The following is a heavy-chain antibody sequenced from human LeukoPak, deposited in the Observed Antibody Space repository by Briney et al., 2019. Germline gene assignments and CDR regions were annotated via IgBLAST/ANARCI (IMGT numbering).Heavy chain of an antibody. Sequence: AGGSLRLSCAASGFTFRSYDMHWVRQATGKGLEWVSAIGIGGDTYYPGSVKGRFTISRENAENSLYLQMNSLRAGDTAVYYCVRQATPHGHFDYWGQGILVTVSS. J-gene: IGHJ4*02. V-gene: IGHV3-13*01. CDR3: VRQATPHGHFDY. CDR1: GFTFRSYD. CDR2: IGIGGDT. D-gene: IGHD2-15*01.